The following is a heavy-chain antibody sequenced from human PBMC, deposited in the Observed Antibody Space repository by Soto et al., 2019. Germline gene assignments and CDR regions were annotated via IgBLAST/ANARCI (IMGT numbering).Heavy chain of an antibody. J-gene: IGHJ6*02. CDR2: ISVSGGSR. CDR1: GFPFGIYA. Sequence: GGSLRLSCAASGFPFGIYAMSWVRQSPGKGPEWVSGISVSGGSRYYADSVKGRFTVSRDNSKNTLYLQMNSLRAEDTAIYYCATDLPGGEDYNYGMDVWGQGTAVTVSS. V-gene: IGHV3-23*01. CDR3: ATDLPGGEDYNYGMDV. D-gene: IGHD2-21*01.